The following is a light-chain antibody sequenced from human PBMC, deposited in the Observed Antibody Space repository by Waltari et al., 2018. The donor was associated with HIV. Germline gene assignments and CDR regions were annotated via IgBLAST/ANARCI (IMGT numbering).Light chain of an antibody. J-gene: IGLJ2*01. CDR3: SSYVGSNNVL. V-gene: IGLV2-8*01. CDR1: SGDVGASNY. Sequence: QSALTQPPSASGSPGQSVTISCTGTSGDVGASNYVSWYQVHPGKAPKRMIYEVTERPSGVPDRFSGSKSGNTASLTVSGLQPEDEAHYYCSSYVGSNNVLFGGGTKLTVL. CDR2: EVT.